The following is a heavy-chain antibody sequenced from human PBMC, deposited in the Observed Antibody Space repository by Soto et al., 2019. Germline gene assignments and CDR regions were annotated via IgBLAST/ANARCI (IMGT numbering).Heavy chain of an antibody. J-gene: IGHJ6*03. CDR3: ARGRRERSYYYMDV. V-gene: IGHV3-66*01. CDR1: GFTVSSNY. Sequence: EVQLVESGGGLVQPGGSLRLSCAASGFTVSSNYMSWVRQAPGKGLEWVSVIYSGGSTYYADSVKGRFTISRDNSKNTLYLQMNSLRAEDTAVYYCARGRRERSYYYMDVWGKGTTVTVSS. CDR2: IYSGGST.